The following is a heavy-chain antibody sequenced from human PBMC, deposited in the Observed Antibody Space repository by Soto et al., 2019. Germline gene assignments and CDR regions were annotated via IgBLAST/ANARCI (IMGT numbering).Heavy chain of an antibody. J-gene: IGHJ4*02. CDR1: GYSFTDYA. V-gene: IGHV1-3*01. D-gene: IGHD4-17*01. CDR2: ITGGNGNT. Sequence: ASVKVSCKTSGYSFTDYAVHWLRQAPGQSLEWVGWITGGNGNTKYSRKFQGRVTITRDTSASTAYMELSSVTAADTAVYYCASTVTTLHVFDYWGQGTLVTVSS. CDR3: ASTVTTLHVFDY.